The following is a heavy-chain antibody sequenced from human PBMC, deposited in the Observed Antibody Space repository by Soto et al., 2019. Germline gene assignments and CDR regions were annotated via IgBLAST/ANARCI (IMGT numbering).Heavy chain of an antibody. D-gene: IGHD3-9*01. V-gene: IGHV4-59*01. Sequence: SETLSLTCSVSGGSISVSYWSCILQSPGQGLEWIGYIYYSGTTKYNPSLKSRVSISVDTSKNQFSLRLTSLSAADTAVYYCARAASPYFDLLSAFHPWGQGTLVTVSS. J-gene: IGHJ5*02. CDR2: IYYSGTT. CDR3: ARAASPYFDLLSAFHP. CDR1: GGSISVSY.